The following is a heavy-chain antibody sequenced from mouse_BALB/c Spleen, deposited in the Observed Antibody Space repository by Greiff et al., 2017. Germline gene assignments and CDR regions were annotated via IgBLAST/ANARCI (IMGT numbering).Heavy chain of an antibody. CDR1: GFTFTDYY. CDR3: ARDGYYYFDY. J-gene: IGHJ2*01. V-gene: IGHV7-3*02. D-gene: IGHD2-3*01. CDR2: IRNKANGYTT. Sequence: EVKLVESGGGLVQPGGSLRLSCATSGFTFTDYYMSWVRQPSGKALEWLGFIRNKANGYTTEYSASVKGRFTISRDNSQSILYLQMNTLRAEDSATYYCARDGYYYFDYWGQGTTLTVSS.